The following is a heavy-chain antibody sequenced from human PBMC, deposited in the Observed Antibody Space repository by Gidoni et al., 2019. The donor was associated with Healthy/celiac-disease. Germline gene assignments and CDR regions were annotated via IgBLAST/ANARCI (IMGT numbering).Heavy chain of an antibody. J-gene: IGHJ4*02. V-gene: IGHV3-33*08. CDR2: IWYDGSNK. CDR1: GFTFSSYG. D-gene: IGHD6-19*01. Sequence: QVQLVESGGGVVQPGRSLRLSCAASGFTFSSYGMHWVRQAPGKGLEWVAVIWYDGSNKYYADSVKGRFTISRDNSKNTLYLQMNSLRAEDTAVYYCARWRGLVESSGRGYFDYWGQGTLVTVSS. CDR3: ARWRGLVESSGRGYFDY.